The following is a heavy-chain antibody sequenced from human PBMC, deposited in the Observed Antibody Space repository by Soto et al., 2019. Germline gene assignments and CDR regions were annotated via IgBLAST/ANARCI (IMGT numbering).Heavy chain of an antibody. CDR2: IIPILGIA. D-gene: IGHD3-10*01. CDR1: GGTFSCYA. CDR3: AKLSWFADPMGLWFHP. J-gene: IGHJ5*02. V-gene: IGHV1-69*02. Sequence: QVQLVQSGAEVKKPGSSVKVSCKASGGTFSCYAISWVRQAPGQGLEWMGRIIPILGIANYAQKFQGRVTITADKSTTTAYLELSSLRSENTAVYYCAKLSWFADPMGLWFHPWGQVPLLTVSS.